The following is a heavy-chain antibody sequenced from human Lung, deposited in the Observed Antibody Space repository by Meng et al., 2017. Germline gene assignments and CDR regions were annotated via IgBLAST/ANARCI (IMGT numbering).Heavy chain of an antibody. CDR2: INHSGST. D-gene: IGHD4-11*01. J-gene: IGHJ4*02. CDR1: GGSFSDYY. Sequence: QVQLTQWGAGLLKPLETLSLTCVVPGGSFSDYYWSWIRQPPGKGLEWIGEINHSGSTNYNPSLESRATISVDTSQNNLSLKLSSVTAADSAVYYCARGPTTMAHDFDYWGQGTLVTVSS. V-gene: IGHV4-34*01. CDR3: ARGPTTMAHDFDY.